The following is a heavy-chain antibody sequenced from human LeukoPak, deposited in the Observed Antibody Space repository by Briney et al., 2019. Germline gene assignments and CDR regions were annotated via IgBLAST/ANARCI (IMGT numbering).Heavy chain of an antibody. J-gene: IGHJ4*02. CDR3: AKANPTPRGVNFDY. CDR2: ISYDGSNK. Sequence: GGSLRLSCAASGFTFSSYGMHWVRQAPGKGLEWVAVISYDGSNKYYADSVTGRFTISSDASQNTLYLQMNSLRTEDTAVYYCAKANPTPRGVNFDYWGRGTLVTVSS. V-gene: IGHV3-30*18. CDR1: GFTFSSYG. D-gene: IGHD3-10*01.